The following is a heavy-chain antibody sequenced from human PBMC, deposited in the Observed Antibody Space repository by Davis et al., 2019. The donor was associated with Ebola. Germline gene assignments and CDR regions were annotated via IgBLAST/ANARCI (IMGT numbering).Heavy chain of an antibody. CDR1: GFTFGDYA. CDR2: ISSKAYGGTT. V-gene: IGHV3-49*03. CDR3: TRWLGRYNWNYDRYYYYGMDV. Sequence: SLTLSCTASGFTFGDYAMSWFRQAPGKGLEWVGFISSKAYGGTTEYAASVKGRFTISRDDSKSIAYLQMNSLKTEDTAVHYCTRWLGRYNWNYDRYYYYGMDVWGQGTTVTVSS. J-gene: IGHJ6*02. D-gene: IGHD1-7*01.